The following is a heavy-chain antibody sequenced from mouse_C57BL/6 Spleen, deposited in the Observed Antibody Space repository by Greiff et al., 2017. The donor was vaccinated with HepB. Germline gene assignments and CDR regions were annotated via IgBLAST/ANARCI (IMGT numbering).Heavy chain of an antibody. V-gene: IGHV1-31*01. Sequence: EVQGVESGPELVKPGASVKISCKASGYSFTGYYMHWVKQSHGNILDWIGYIYPYNGVSSYNQKFKGKATLTVDKSSSTAYMELRSLTSEDSAVYYCARGTVVAPYFDVWGTGTTVTVSS. D-gene: IGHD1-1*01. CDR3: ARGTVVAPYFDV. CDR1: GYSFTGYY. CDR2: IYPYNGVS. J-gene: IGHJ1*03.